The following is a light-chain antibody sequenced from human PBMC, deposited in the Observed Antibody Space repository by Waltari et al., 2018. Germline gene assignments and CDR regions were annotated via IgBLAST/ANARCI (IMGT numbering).Light chain of an antibody. V-gene: IGKV1-39*01. CDR2: AAS. Sequence: DIQLTQSPSSLSASVGDRVTITCRESQTISRYLNWYQQEPGKAPNLLIYAASSLQSGVPSMFSGSGSGRDFTLIITSLQPEDFATYYCQESYSFSRTFGQGTKVEIK. CDR1: QTISRY. J-gene: IGKJ1*01. CDR3: QESYSFSRT.